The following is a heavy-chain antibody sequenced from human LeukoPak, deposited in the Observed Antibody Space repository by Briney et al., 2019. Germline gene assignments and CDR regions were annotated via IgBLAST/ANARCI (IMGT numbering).Heavy chain of an antibody. J-gene: IGHJ4*02. V-gene: IGHV3-30*01. Sequence: GRSLRLSCAASGFTFSSYAMHWVHQAPGKGLEWVAVISYDGSNKYYADSVKGRFTISRDNSKNTLYLQMNSLRAEDTAVYYCASPGYSSSGGSFDYWGQGTLVTVSS. CDR2: ISYDGSNK. CDR1: GFTFSSYA. CDR3: ASPGYSSSGGSFDY. D-gene: IGHD6-13*01.